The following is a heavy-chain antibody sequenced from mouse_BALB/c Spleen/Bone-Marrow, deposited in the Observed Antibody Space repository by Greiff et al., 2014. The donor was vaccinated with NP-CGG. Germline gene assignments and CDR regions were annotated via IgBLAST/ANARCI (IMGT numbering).Heavy chain of an antibody. J-gene: IGHJ2*01. V-gene: IGHV1-53*01. D-gene: IGHD1-1*01. CDR1: GYTFTRYY. CDR3: SLLGDY. Sequence: VQLQQSGAELVKPGASVKLSCKASGYTFTRYYMYWVKQRPGQGLEWIGGINPYNGGTHFNEKFKSKATLTVDKSSSTAYMQLNSLTPEDSAVYYCSLLGDYWSQGTTLTVSS. CDR2: INPYNGGT.